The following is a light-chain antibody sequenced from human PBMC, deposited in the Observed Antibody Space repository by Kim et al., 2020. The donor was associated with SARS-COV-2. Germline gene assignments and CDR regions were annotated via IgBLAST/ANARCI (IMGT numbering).Light chain of an antibody. CDR1: QSVSCSY. CDR3: QQYGGSPAT. J-gene: IGKJ1*01. CDR2: GAS. Sequence: SPGERATLTCRASQSVSCSYLAWYQQKPGQAPRLLIYGASSRATGIPDRFSGSGSGTDFTLTISRLEPEDFAVYYCQQYGGSPATFGQGTKVEIK. V-gene: IGKV3-20*01.